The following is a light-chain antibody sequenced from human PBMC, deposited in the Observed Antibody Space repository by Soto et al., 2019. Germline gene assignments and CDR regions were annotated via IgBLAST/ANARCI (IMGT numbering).Light chain of an antibody. J-gene: IGKJ2*01. Sequence: DIQMTQSPSSLSASVGDRVTVTCRASQSIGRYLNWYQQKPGKAPKLLIYDVSSLQAGVPSRFSGDESGTHFTLTISGLQPEAFATYYCQQSFTAPRTFGQGTKLEIQ. CDR3: QQSFTAPRT. CDR2: DVS. CDR1: QSIGRY. V-gene: IGKV1-39*01.